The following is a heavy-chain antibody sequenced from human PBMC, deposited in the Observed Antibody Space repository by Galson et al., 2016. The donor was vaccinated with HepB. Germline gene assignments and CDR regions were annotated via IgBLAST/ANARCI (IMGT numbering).Heavy chain of an antibody. D-gene: IGHD1/OR15-1a*01. Sequence: SVKVSCKASGYILTELSMHWVRQAPGKGLEWMGGLDREDGETIYAQMFQGRVTMTEDTSTDTAYMEMSSLRSDDTAVYYCATGVGTIATYWGQGTLVTVSS. CDR2: LDREDGET. CDR3: ATGVGTIATY. J-gene: IGHJ4*02. CDR1: GYILTELS. V-gene: IGHV1-24*01.